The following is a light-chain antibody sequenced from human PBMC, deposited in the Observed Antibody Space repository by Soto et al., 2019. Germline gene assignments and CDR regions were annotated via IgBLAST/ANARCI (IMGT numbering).Light chain of an antibody. CDR1: RSVGSD. J-gene: IGKJ4*01. CDR2: GVS. CDR3: QQYGSSPLT. V-gene: IGKV3-15*01. Sequence: VMTQSPATLSVSPGARATLSCRASRSVGSDLAWYQQKPGQAPRLLIYGVSTRATGVPARFSGSGSRTDFTLTISRLEPEDFAVYYCQQYGSSPLTFGGGTKVDIK.